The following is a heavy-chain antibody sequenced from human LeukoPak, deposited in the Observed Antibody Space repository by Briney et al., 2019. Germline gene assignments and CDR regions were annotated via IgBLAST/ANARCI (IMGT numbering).Heavy chain of an antibody. D-gene: IGHD1-26*01. CDR1: GFTFSSYA. CDR3: AKSGGVGSYYFDY. Sequence: GGSLRLSCAASGFTFSSYAMSWVRQAPGKGLEWVSAISGSGGSTYYADSVKGRFTISRDNSENTLYLQMNSLRAEDTAVYYCAKSGGVGSYYFDYWGQGTLVTVSS. J-gene: IGHJ4*02. CDR2: ISGSGGST. V-gene: IGHV3-23*01.